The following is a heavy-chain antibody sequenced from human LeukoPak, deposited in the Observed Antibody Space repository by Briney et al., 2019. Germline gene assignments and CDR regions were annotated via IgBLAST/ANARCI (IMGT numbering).Heavy chain of an antibody. D-gene: IGHD6-19*01. CDR3: ASSRYSSSQLPNYYYVMDV. CDR1: GFVFGDYA. V-gene: IGHV3-30-3*01. J-gene: IGHJ6*02. CDR2: ISYDGSDK. Sequence: GGSLRLSCAASGFVFGDYAMHWVRQAPGKGLEWVAVISYDGSDKYYADSVKGRFTISRDNSKNTLSLQMNSLRAEDTTVYYCASSRYSSSQLPNYYYVMDVWGHGTTVTVSS.